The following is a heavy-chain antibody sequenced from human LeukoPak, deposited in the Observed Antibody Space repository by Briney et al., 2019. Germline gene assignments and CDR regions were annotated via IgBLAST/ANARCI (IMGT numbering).Heavy chain of an antibody. Sequence: GGSLRLSCAASGFRFSSYSMKWVRQAPGKGLEWVSFISSSSSYIYYADSLKGRFTISRDNAKNSLYLQMNSLRAEDTAVYYCARQGDDYWGHGTPVTVSS. CDR2: ISSSSSYI. CDR3: ARQGDDY. D-gene: IGHD3-16*01. CDR1: GFRFSSYS. J-gene: IGHJ4*01. V-gene: IGHV3-21*01.